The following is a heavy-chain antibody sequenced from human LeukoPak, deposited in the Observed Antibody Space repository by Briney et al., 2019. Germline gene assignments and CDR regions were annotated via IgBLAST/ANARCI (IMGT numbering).Heavy chain of an antibody. CDR2: IYYSGST. CDR3: ARDSDSSGYYYQYDC. Sequence: PSETLSLTCAVSGGSISSYYWSWIRQPPGKGLEWVGYIYYSGSTNYNPSLKSRVTISVDTSKNQFSLKLSSVTAADTAVYYCARDSDSSGYYYQYDCWGQGTLVTVSS. J-gene: IGHJ4*02. D-gene: IGHD3-22*01. V-gene: IGHV4-59*01. CDR1: GGSISSYY.